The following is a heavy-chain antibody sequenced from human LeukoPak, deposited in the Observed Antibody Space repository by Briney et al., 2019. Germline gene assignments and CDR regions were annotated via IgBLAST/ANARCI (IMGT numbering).Heavy chain of an antibody. V-gene: IGHV3-43*02. D-gene: IGHD2-21*02. Sequence: GGSLRLSCAASGFTFSSYGMSWVRQAPGKGLEWVSLISWDGGSTYYADSVKGRFTISRDNSKNSLYLQMNSLRTEDTALYYCAKDRVPYCGGDCPQNPYFDYWGQGTLVTVSS. J-gene: IGHJ4*02. CDR2: ISWDGGST. CDR1: GFTFSSYG. CDR3: AKDRVPYCGGDCPQNPYFDY.